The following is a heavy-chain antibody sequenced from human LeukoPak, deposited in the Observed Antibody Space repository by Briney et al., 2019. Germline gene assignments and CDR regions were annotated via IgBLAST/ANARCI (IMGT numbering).Heavy chain of an antibody. J-gene: IGHJ4*02. CDR3: AKDNGVQLWYEGYFDY. V-gene: IGHV3-23*01. CDR1: GFTFSSYA. D-gene: IGHD5-18*01. CDR2: ISGSGGST. Sequence: PGGSLRLSCAASGFTFSSYAMSWVRQAPGKGLEWVSAISGSGGSTYYADSVKGRFTISRDNSKNTLYLQMSSLRAEDTALYYCAKDNGVQLWYEGYFDYWGQGTLVTVSS.